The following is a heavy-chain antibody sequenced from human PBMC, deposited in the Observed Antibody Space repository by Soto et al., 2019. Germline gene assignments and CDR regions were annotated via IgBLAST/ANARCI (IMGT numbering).Heavy chain of an antibody. Sequence: GGSLRLSCAASGFTFSSYSMNWVRQAPGKGLEWVSYISSSSSTIYYADSVKGRFTISRDNAKNSLYLQMNSLRAEDTAVYYCAREATSCYEYCLYNWFDPWGQGTLVTVSS. J-gene: IGHJ5*02. V-gene: IGHV3-48*01. D-gene: IGHD2-2*01. CDR3: AREATSCYEYCLYNWFDP. CDR2: ISSSSSTI. CDR1: GFTFSSYS.